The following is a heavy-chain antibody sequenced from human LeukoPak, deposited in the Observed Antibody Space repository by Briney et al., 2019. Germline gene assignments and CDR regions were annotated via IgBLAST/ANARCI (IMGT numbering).Heavy chain of an antibody. CDR2: INPNSGGT. CDR1: GYTFTGYY. Sequence: ASVKVSCKASGYTFTGYYMHWVRQAPGQGLEWMGWINPNSGGTNYAQKFQGRATMTRDTSISTAYMELSRLRSDDTAVYYCARTIAAAALNWFDPWGQGTLVTVSS. CDR3: ARTIAAAALNWFDP. J-gene: IGHJ5*02. V-gene: IGHV1-2*02. D-gene: IGHD6-13*01.